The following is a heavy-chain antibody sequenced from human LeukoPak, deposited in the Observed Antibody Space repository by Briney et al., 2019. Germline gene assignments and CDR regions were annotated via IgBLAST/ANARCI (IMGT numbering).Heavy chain of an antibody. V-gene: IGHV4-39*07. D-gene: IGHD3-22*01. CDR2: IYYRGST. J-gene: IGHJ6*03. CDR3: ARVTDSSGYYGYYYYMDV. Sequence: SETLSLTCTVSGGSISSSTYHWVWIRQPPGKGLEWIGNIYYRGSTYYNPSLKSRVTISVDTSKNQFSLKLSSVTAADTAVYYCARVTDSSGYYGYYYYMDVWGKGTTVTVSS. CDR1: GGSISSSTYH.